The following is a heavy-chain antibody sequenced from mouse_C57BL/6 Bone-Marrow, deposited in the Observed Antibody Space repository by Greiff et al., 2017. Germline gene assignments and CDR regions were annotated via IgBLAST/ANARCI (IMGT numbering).Heavy chain of an antibody. CDR1: GFTFSSSG. J-gene: IGHJ1*03. Sequence: EVKLMESGGDLVKPGGSLKLSCAASGFTFSSSGMSWVRQTPDKRLEWVATISSGGSYTYYPDSVKGRFTISRDYAKNTLYLQMSSLKSEDTAMYYCAREANLLWYWYFDVWGTGTTVTVSS. D-gene: IGHD2-1*01. V-gene: IGHV5-6*01. CDR2: ISSGGSYT. CDR3: AREANLLWYWYFDV.